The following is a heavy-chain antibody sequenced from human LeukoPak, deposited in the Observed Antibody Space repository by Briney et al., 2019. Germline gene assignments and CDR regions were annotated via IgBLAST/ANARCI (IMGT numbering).Heavy chain of an antibody. CDR1: GFTFSSAA. Sequence: PGGSLRLSCAASGFTFSSAAMSWVRQAPGKGLEWVSAISGSGDRTYNADSVKGRFSISRDNSKDTLYLLMNSLRAEDTAIYYCAKDRGEHWFDPWGQGALVTVSS. D-gene: IGHD1-1*01. CDR3: AKDRGEHWFDP. J-gene: IGHJ5*02. CDR2: ISGSGDRT. V-gene: IGHV3-23*01.